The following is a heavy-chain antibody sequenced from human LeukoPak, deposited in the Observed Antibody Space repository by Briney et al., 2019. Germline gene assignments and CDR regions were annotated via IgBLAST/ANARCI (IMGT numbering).Heavy chain of an antibody. D-gene: IGHD3-22*01. J-gene: IGHJ4*02. CDR3: ARGNYYDSSGYYSSFHY. CDR1: GFTFSSYA. Sequence: GGSLRLSCAASGFTFSSYAMHWVRQAPGKGLEWVAVISYDGSNKYYADSVKGRFTISRDNSKNTLYLQMNSLRAEDSAVYYCARGNYYDSSGYYSSFHYWAQEPRVTVSS. V-gene: IGHV3-30-3*01. CDR2: ISYDGSNK.